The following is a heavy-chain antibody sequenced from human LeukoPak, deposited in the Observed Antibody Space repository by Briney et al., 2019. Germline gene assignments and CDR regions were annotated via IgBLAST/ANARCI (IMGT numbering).Heavy chain of an antibody. V-gene: IGHV3-33*06. CDR1: GFTFSSYG. CDR2: IWYDGSNK. CDR3: AKSTSGQLLVFDY. D-gene: IGHD6-6*01. Sequence: EGSLRLSCAASGFTFSSYGMHWVRQAPGKGLEWVAVIWYDGSNKYYADSVKGRFTISRDNSKNTLYLQMNSLRAEDTAVYYCAKSTSGQLLVFDYWGQGTLVTVSS. J-gene: IGHJ4*02.